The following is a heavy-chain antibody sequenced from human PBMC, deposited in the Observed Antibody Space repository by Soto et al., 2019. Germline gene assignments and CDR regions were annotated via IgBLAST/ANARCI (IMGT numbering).Heavy chain of an antibody. V-gene: IGHV4-39*01. Sequence: PSETLSLTCTVSGGSISSSSYYWGWIRQPPGKGLEWIGSIYYSGSTYYNPSLKSRVTISVDTSKNQFSLKLSSVTAADTAVHYCATWGFIAAAGTEDYFEYWGQGTLVTVSS. CDR3: ATWGFIAAAGTEDYFEY. J-gene: IGHJ4*02. D-gene: IGHD6-13*01. CDR1: GGSISSSSYY. CDR2: IYYSGST.